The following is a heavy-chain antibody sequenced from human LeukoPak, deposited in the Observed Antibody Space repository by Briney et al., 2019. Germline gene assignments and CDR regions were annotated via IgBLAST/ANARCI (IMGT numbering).Heavy chain of an antibody. D-gene: IGHD1-26*01. CDR2: INQDGSEE. CDR3: ARWKMELERDAFDF. Sequence: GGSLRLSCAASGFTLRIYWMSWIRQAPGNEPEWVADINQDGSEEYYLQSVQGRFTVSRDNAQNAMFLQMTYLRADDTAVYYCARWKMELERDAFDFWGQGTVVTVSS. CDR1: GFTLRIYW. J-gene: IGHJ3*01. V-gene: IGHV3-7*01.